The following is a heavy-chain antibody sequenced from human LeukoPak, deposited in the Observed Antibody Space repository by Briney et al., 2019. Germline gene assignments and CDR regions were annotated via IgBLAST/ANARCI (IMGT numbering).Heavy chain of an antibody. V-gene: IGHV3-30*18. Sequence: GGSLRLSCAASGFTFSSYGMHWVRQAPGKGLEWVAVISYDGSSKFHADSVKGRFTISRDNSKNTLFLLMNSLRAEDTAVCHCAKDRLLYFGEVSTYYYGMDVWGQGTTVTVSS. CDR2: ISYDGSSK. D-gene: IGHD3-10*01. CDR3: AKDRLLYFGEVSTYYYGMDV. CDR1: GFTFSSYG. J-gene: IGHJ6*02.